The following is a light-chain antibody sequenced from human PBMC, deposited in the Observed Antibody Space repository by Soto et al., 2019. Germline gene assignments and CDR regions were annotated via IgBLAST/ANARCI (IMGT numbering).Light chain of an antibody. CDR2: STD. CDR3: CSHAGSYSFGV. V-gene: IGLV1-44*01. Sequence: QSVLTQSPSASGTPGQRVTVSCSGSSSNIGTNFVFWYQQLPGTAPKVLIYSTDKRPSGVPDRFSGSKSGNTASLSISGLQAEDEADYYCCSHAGSYSFGVFGGGTKLTVL. J-gene: IGLJ2*01. CDR1: SSNIGTNF.